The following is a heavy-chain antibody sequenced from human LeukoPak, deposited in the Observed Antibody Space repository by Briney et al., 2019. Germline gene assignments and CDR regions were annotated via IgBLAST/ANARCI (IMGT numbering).Heavy chain of an antibody. CDR3: ASMVVAATKRAGYFDY. V-gene: IGHV1-69*05. D-gene: IGHD2-15*01. CDR1: GGTFSSYA. CDR2: IIPIFGTA. J-gene: IGHJ4*02. Sequence: SVKVSCKASGGTFSSYAISWVRQAPGQGLEWMGGIIPIFGTANYAQKIQGRVTITTDESTSTAYMELSSLRSEDTAVYYCASMVVAATKRAGYFDYWGQGTLVTVSS.